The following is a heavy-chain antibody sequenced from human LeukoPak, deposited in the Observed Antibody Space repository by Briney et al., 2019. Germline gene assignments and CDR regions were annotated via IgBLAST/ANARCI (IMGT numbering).Heavy chain of an antibody. CDR3: ARAPVTSCRGVYCYPFDY. Sequence: GRSLRLSCAASGFSFSSHNMNWVRQAPGKGLEWVSSISSTNTYIDYADSLKGRFTISRDNANNSPFLQMDSLRAEDAGVYYCARAPVTSCRGVYCYPFDYWGQGTLVTVSS. CDR2: ISSTNTYI. J-gene: IGHJ4*02. CDR1: GFSFSSHN. D-gene: IGHD2-21*01. V-gene: IGHV3-21*04.